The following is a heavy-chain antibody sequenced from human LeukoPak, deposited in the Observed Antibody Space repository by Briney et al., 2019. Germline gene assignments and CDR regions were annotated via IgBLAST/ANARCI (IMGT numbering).Heavy chain of an antibody. CDR3: ARRPYYYDNSGSTERSEI. V-gene: IGHV4-34*01. Sequence: SETLSLTCAVSGGSFSGYDLNWVRQAPGKGLEWIGEINHSGSTNYNPSPKSRVTISVDTSKNHSSLKLSPQTTADTAEYSSARRPYYYDNSGSTERSEIWGQGILVTVSS. CDR2: INHSGST. J-gene: IGHJ4*02. D-gene: IGHD3-22*01. CDR1: GGSFSGYD.